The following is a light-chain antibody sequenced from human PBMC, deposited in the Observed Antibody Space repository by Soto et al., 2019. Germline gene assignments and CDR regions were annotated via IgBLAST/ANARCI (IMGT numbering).Light chain of an antibody. Sequence: IRMTQSPSSLSASTGDRVAITCRASQDIGNYLNWYQQRPGKAPKLLILDASSLDTGVPSRFSGSGSGTDFTFTISSLQSEDIATYYCQQYYNVPITFGQGTRLEIK. CDR3: QQYYNVPIT. CDR1: QDIGNY. J-gene: IGKJ5*01. V-gene: IGKV1-33*01. CDR2: DAS.